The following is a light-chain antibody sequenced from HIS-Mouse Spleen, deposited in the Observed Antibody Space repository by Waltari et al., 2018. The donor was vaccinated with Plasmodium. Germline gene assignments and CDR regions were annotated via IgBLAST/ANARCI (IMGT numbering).Light chain of an antibody. CDR1: SSDVDGHTY. V-gene: IGLV2-8*01. J-gene: IGLJ2*01. CDR2: EVS. CDR3: SSYAGSNNLV. Sequence: QSALPQPPSASGSLGQPVTIPCTGTSSDVDGHTYVSWYQQHPGKAPKLMIYEVSKRPSGVPDRFSGSKSGNTASLTVSGLQAEDEADYYCSSYAGSNNLVFGGGTKLTVL.